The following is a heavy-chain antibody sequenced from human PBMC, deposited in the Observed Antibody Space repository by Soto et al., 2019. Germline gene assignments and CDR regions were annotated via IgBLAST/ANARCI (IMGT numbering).Heavy chain of an antibody. CDR1: EFTISNYA. D-gene: IGHD6-13*01. CDR3: AKEPQQLIVCFDY. J-gene: IGHJ4*02. CDR2: ISDNGGTT. Sequence: WRSLRVACAASEFTISNYAMSRVRQDPGKGLEWVSSISDNGGTTYYADSVKGRFTISRDNSKNTLYLQMNSLRAEDTAVYYSAKEPQQLIVCFDYWGQGTQGNGSS. V-gene: IGHV3-23*01.